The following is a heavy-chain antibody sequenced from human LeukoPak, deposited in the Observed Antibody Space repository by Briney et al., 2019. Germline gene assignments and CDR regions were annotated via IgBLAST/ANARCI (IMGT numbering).Heavy chain of an antibody. CDR1: GESFSGYY. Sequence: SETLSLTCAVYGESFSGYYWSWIRQPPGKGLEWIGEINHSGSTNYNPSLKSRVTISVDTSKNQFSLKLSSVTAADTAVYYCARRVYDFWSGPNWFDPWGQGTLVTVSS. J-gene: IGHJ5*02. CDR3: ARRVYDFWSGPNWFDP. D-gene: IGHD3-3*01. V-gene: IGHV4-34*01. CDR2: INHSGST.